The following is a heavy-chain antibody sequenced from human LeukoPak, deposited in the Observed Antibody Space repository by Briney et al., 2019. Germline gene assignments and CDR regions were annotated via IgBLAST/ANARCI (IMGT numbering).Heavy chain of an antibody. J-gene: IGHJ4*02. Sequence: PGGSLRLSCAASGFTFSSYSMNWVRQAPGKGLEWVSSISSSSSYIYYADSVKGRFTISRDNAKNSLYLQMNSLRAEDTAVHYCARDQSIAVVGAIGYWGQGTLVTVSS. CDR1: GFTFSSYS. CDR3: ARDQSIAVVGAIGY. D-gene: IGHD6-19*01. V-gene: IGHV3-21*01. CDR2: ISSSSSYI.